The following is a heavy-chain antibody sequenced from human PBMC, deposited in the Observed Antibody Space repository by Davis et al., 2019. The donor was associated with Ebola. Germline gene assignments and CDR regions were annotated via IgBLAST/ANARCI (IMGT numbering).Heavy chain of an antibody. V-gene: IGHV1-8*02. J-gene: IGHJ6*02. CDR2: MNPNSGNT. Sequence: ASVKVSCKASGYTFTTYGISWVRQAPGQGLEWMGWMNPNSGNTGYAQKFQGRVTMTRNTSISTAYMELSSLRSEDTAVYYCARRHIAARYYYYYGMDVWGQGTTVTVSS. D-gene: IGHD6-6*01. CDR1: GYTFTTYG. CDR3: ARRHIAARYYYYYGMDV.